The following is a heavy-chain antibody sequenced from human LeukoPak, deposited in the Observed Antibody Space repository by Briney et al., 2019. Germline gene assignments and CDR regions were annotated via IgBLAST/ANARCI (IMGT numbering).Heavy chain of an antibody. V-gene: IGHV3-30*04. Sequence: GTSLRLPCAASAFTFSRYAMHWVRQAPGKGLEWVAMISLDGTNRNYADSVEGRFTISRDNSKNTLYLQMSSVRPEDTAFYYCARSYSTSWYSTDWFDPWGQGTLVTVSS. D-gene: IGHD6-13*01. CDR1: AFTFSRYA. CDR2: ISLDGTNR. J-gene: IGHJ5*02. CDR3: ARSYSTSWYSTDWFDP.